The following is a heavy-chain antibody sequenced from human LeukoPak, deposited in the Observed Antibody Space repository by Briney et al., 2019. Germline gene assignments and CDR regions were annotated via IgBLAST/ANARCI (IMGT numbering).Heavy chain of an antibody. CDR1: GFTFSSYA. CDR3: AKDMDLVVVPAAIFQN. D-gene: IGHD2-2*03. J-gene: IGHJ1*01. V-gene: IGHV3-23*01. CDR2: ISGSGGST. Sequence: PGGSLRLSCAASGFTFSSYAVSWVRQAPGKGLEWVSAISGSGGSTYYADSVKGRFTISRDNSKNTLYLQMNSLRAEDTAVYYCAKDMDLVVVPAAIFQNWGQGTLVTVSS.